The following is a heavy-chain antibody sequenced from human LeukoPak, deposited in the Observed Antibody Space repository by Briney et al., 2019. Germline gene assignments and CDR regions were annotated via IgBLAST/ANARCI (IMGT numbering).Heavy chain of an antibody. V-gene: IGHV4-34*01. CDR1: GGSISSYY. CDR3: ARGSSLYCSSTSCPYYYYMDV. CDR2: INHSGST. D-gene: IGHD2-2*01. J-gene: IGHJ6*03. Sequence: SETLSLTCTVSGGSISSYYWSWIRQPPGKGLEWIGEINHSGSTNYNPSLKSRVTISVDTSKNQFSLKLSSVTAADTAVYYCARGSSLYCSSTSCPYYYYMDVWGKGTTVTVSS.